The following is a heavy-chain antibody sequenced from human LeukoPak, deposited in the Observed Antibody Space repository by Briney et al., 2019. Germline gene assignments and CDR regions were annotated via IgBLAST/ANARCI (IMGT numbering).Heavy chain of an antibody. D-gene: IGHD3-3*01. Sequence: PGGSLRLSCAASGFTFSSYSMNWVRQAPGKGLEWVSSISSSSSYIYYADSVKGRFTISRDNAKNSLYLQMNSLRAEDTAVYYCAGDMREYVFWSGYGYYGMDVWGQGTTVTVSS. J-gene: IGHJ6*02. V-gene: IGHV3-21*01. CDR3: AGDMREYVFWSGYGYYGMDV. CDR2: ISSSSSYI. CDR1: GFTFSSYS.